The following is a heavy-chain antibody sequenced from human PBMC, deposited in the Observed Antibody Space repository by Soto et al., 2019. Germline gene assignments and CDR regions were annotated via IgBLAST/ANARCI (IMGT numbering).Heavy chain of an antibody. J-gene: IGHJ5*02. D-gene: IGHD2-2*01. CDR2: INHSGST. V-gene: IGHV4-34*01. CDR3: ARGRRFGYCSSTSCYALGWFDP. CDR1: GGSFSGYY. Sequence: PSETLSLTCAVYGGSFSGYYWSWIRQPPGKGLEWIGEINHSGSTNYNPSLKSRVTISVDTSKNQFSLKLSSVTAADTAVYYCARGRRFGYCSSTSCYALGWFDPWGQGTLVTVSX.